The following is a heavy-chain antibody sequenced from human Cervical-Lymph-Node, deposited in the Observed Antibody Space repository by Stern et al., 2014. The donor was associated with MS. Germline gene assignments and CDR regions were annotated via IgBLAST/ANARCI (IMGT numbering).Heavy chain of an antibody. J-gene: IGHJ4*02. CDR3: ATASPGSSWYHPDY. CDR2: ISYDGTIN. V-gene: IGHV3-30*03. Sequence: VQLVESGGGVVQPGRSLRLSCAASGFTFSSYGMHWVRQAPGKGLEWVAVISYDGTINYYADSMKGRFTISRDNSKNTLYLQLNVLRIEDTAVYYCATASPGSSWYHPDYWGQGTLVSVSS. D-gene: IGHD6-13*01. CDR1: GFTFSSYG.